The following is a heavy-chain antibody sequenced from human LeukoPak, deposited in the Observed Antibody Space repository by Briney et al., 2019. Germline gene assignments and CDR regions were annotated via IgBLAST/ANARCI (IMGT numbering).Heavy chain of an antibody. J-gene: IGHJ4*02. CDR2: IYYSGST. CDR1: GGSISSGGYY. Sequence: ASETLSLTCTVSGGSISSGGYYWSWIRQHPGKGLEWIGYIYYSGSTYYNPSLKSRVTISVDTSKNQFSLKLSSVTAADTAVYYCARAILTTVVTEHYLFDYWGQGTLVTVSS. CDR3: ARAILTTVVTEHYLFDY. V-gene: IGHV4-31*03. D-gene: IGHD4-17*01.